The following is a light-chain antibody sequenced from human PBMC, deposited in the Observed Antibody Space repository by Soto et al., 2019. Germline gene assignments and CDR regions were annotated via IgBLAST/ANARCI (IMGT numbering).Light chain of an antibody. J-gene: IGKJ1*01. Sequence: VLTPSPGTLSFSPGHRSNLYLSPSQSVSSTYLAWYQQKPGQAPRLLIYGASSRATGIPDRFSGSGSGTDFTLTVTRLEPEDFAVYYCQQYGSSQWTFGQGTKVDIK. CDR2: GAS. V-gene: IGKV3-20*01. CDR1: QSVSSTY. CDR3: QQYGSSQWT.